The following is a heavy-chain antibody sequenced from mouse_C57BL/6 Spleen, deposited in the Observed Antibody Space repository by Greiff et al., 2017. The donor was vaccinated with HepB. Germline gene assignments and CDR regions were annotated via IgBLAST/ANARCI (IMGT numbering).Heavy chain of an antibody. D-gene: IGHD1-1*01. CDR3: THYYGSSQRYFDV. V-gene: IGHV14-1*01. CDR2: IDPEDGDT. CDR1: GFNIKDYY. J-gene: IGHJ1*03. Sequence: VQLQQSGAELVRPGASVKLSCTASGFNIKDYYMHWVKQRPEQGLEWIGRIDPEDGDTEYAPKFQGKATMTADTSSNTAYLQLSSLTSEDTAVYYCTHYYGSSQRYFDVWGTGTTVTVSS.